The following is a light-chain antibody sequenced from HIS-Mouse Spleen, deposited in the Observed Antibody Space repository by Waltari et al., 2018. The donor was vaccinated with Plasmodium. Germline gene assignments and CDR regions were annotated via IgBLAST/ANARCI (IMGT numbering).Light chain of an antibody. CDR2: KAS. CDR1: QSISSR. J-gene: IGKJ1*01. Sequence: DIQMTQSPSTLSASVRDRVTTTCRASQSISSRLAWYQQKPGKAPKLLIYKASSLESGVPSRFSGSGSGTEFTLTISSLQPDDFATYYCQQYNSYSWTFGQGTKVEIK. CDR3: QQYNSYSWT. V-gene: IGKV1-5*03.